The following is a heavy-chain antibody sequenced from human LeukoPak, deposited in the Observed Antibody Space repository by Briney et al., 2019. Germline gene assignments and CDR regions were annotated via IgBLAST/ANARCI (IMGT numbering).Heavy chain of an antibody. CDR3: ARAGFYNGLDY. Sequence: GGSLRLSCTASGFTFSSYWMHWVRQAPGKGLVLVSHIKTDGSTVSYADSVKGRFTISRDNAKNTLYLQMNSLRAEDTAVYFCARAGFYNGLDYWGQGTLVTASS. J-gene: IGHJ4*02. CDR2: IKTDGSTV. CDR1: GFTFSSYW. V-gene: IGHV3-74*01. D-gene: IGHD2-8*01.